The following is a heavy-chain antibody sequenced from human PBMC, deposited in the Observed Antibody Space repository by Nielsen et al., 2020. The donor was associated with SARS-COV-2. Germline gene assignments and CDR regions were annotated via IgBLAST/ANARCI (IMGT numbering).Heavy chain of an antibody. CDR1: GGSFSGYY. Sequence: SETLSPTFAVYGGSFSGYYWSWIRQPPGKGLEWIGEINHSGSTNYNPSLKSRVTISVDTSKNQFSLTLSSVTAADTAVYYCARGVGQWLATPFDYWGQGTLVTVSS. CDR3: ARGVGQWLATPFDY. V-gene: IGHV4-34*01. D-gene: IGHD6-19*01. CDR2: INHSGST. J-gene: IGHJ4*02.